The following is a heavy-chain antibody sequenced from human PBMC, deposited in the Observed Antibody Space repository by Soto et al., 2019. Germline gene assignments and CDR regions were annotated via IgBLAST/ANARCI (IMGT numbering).Heavy chain of an antibody. V-gene: IGHV1-69*01. Sequence: QVQLVQSGAEVKKPGSSVKVSCKASGGTFSSYAISWVRQAPGQGLEWMGGIIPIFGTANYAQKFQGRVTITADESTSTAYMELSSLRSEDTAVYYWARNSAPHGVIAIGHPVDYWGQGTLVTVSS. D-gene: IGHD2-21*01. J-gene: IGHJ4*02. CDR1: GGTFSSYA. CDR3: ARNSAPHGVIAIGHPVDY. CDR2: IIPIFGTA.